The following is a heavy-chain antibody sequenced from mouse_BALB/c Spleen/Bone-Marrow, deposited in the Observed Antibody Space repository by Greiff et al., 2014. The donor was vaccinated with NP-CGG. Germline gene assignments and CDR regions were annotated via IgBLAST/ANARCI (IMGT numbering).Heavy chain of an antibody. Sequence: QVQLQQSGAELVRPGTSVKVSCKASGYAVTNYWIEWVKQRPGQGLEWIGVINPGSGGVNYNEKFKGKATLTADKSSSTAYIQLSSLTSDDSAVYFCSREITRYAVDYWGQGTSVTVSS. J-gene: IGHJ4*01. CDR2: INPGSGGV. CDR3: SREITRYAVDY. CDR1: GYAVTNYW. D-gene: IGHD2-4*01. V-gene: IGHV1-54*01.